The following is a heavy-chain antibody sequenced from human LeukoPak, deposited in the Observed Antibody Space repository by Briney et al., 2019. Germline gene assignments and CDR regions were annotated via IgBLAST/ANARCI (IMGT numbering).Heavy chain of an antibody. Sequence: GGSLRLSYAASGFTFSRYAMSWVRQAPGKGLEWVSGISGSGPYTFYTDSVKGRFTISRDSSKNTLYLQMNSLRAEDTALYYCAKHGYCSGISCFFDSWGQGTLVTVSS. V-gene: IGHV3-23*01. D-gene: IGHD2-2*03. CDR3: AKHGYCSGISCFFDS. CDR2: ISGSGPYT. CDR1: GFTFSRYA. J-gene: IGHJ5*01.